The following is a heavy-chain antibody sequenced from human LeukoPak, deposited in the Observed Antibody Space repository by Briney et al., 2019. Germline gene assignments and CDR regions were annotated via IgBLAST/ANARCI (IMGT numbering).Heavy chain of an antibody. CDR1: GFIVSSNY. J-gene: IGHJ4*02. Sequence: GGSLRLSCAGSGFIVSSNYMSWVRQAAGKGLEWVSVIYGSSRTYYADSVKGRFTISRDNSKNTLYLQMNSLRVEDTAVYYCARVGYTDTWYSSPPFDYWGQGTLVTVSS. CDR2: IYGSSRT. D-gene: IGHD2-15*01. V-gene: IGHV3-66*01. CDR3: ARVGYTDTWYSSPPFDY.